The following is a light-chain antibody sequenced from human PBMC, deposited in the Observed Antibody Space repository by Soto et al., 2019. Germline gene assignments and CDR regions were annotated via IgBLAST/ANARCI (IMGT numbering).Light chain of an antibody. CDR1: QSVSSSY. J-gene: IGKJ1*01. V-gene: IGKV3-20*01. Sequence: EIVLTQSPGTLSLSPGERATLSCRASQSVSSSYLAWYQQKPGQAPRLLIYGASSRATGIPDRLSSSGSGIDFCLIIRRLEPEDFEVDFCQQYGSSLSSGQGTKVEIK. CDR2: GAS. CDR3: QQYGSSLS.